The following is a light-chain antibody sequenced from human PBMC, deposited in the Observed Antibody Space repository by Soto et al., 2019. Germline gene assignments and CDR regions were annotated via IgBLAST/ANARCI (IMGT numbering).Light chain of an antibody. J-gene: IGKJ2*01. CDR3: QKSSSIPYT. Sequence: DIQMTQSPSSLSASVGDRVTITCRASQTISTYLNWYQQNPGKAPKLLIYAASNLQNGVPSRFSGSGSGTDFTLTISSLQPEDFGTYYCQKSSSIPYTFGQGTKLEIK. CDR1: QTISTY. CDR2: AAS. V-gene: IGKV1-39*01.